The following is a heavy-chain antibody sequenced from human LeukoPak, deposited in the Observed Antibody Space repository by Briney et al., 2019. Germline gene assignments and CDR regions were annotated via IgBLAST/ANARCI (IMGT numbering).Heavy chain of an antibody. D-gene: IGHD1-26*01. V-gene: IGHV1-3*01. CDR2: INAGNGNT. Sequence: GASVKVSCKASGYTFTSYGISWVRQAPGQGLEWMGWINAGNGNTKYSQKFQGRVTITRDTSASTAYMELSSLRSEDTAVYYCARIARRSIVGATVFDAFDIWGQGTMVTVSS. CDR1: GYTFTSYG. J-gene: IGHJ3*02. CDR3: ARIARRSIVGATVFDAFDI.